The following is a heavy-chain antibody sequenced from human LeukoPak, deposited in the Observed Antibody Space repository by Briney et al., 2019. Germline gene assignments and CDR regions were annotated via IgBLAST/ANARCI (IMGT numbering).Heavy chain of an antibody. J-gene: IGHJ6*02. CDR1: GYTFTGYY. V-gene: IGHV1-2*02. D-gene: IGHD3-10*01. CDR2: INPNSGGT. CDR3: ARDSVFALWFGELLGYYYYGMDV. Sequence: ASVKVSCKASGYTFTGYYMHWVRQAPGQGLEWMGWINPNSGGTNYAQKFQGRVTMTSDTSISTAYMELSRLRSDDTAVYYCARDSVFALWFGELLGYYYYGMDVWGQGTTVTVSS.